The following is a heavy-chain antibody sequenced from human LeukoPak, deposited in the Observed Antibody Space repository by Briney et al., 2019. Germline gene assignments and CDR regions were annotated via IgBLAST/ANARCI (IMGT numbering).Heavy chain of an antibody. D-gene: IGHD3-10*01. CDR2: IYYSGST. Sequence: SETLSLTCTVSGGSISSYYWSWIRQPPGKGLEWIGYIYYSGSTNYNPSLKSRVTISVATSKNQFSLKLSSVTAADTAVYYCAGDGLWFGELDYWGQGTLVTVSS. CDR1: GGSISSYY. J-gene: IGHJ4*02. CDR3: AGDGLWFGELDY. V-gene: IGHV4-59*01.